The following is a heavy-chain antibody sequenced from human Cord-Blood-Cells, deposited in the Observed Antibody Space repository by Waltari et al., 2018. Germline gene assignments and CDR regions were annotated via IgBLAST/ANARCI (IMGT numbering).Heavy chain of an antibody. CDR2: INHSGST. V-gene: IGHV4-34*01. D-gene: IGHD3-10*01. CDR1: GGSFSGYY. Sequence: QVQLQQWGAGLLKPSETLSLTCAVYGGSFSGYYWSWFRQPPGKGLEWIGEINHSGSTNYNPSLKSRVTISVDTSKNQFSLKLSSVTAADTAVYYCARARSGSYYNYWGQGTLVTVSS. J-gene: IGHJ4*02. CDR3: ARARSGSYYNY.